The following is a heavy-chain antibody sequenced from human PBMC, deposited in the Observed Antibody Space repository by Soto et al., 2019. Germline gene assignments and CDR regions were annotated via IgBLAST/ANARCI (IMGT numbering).Heavy chain of an antibody. CDR1: GGSISSGGYY. Sequence: SETLSLTCTVSGGSISSGGYYWSWIRQHPGKGLEWIGYIYYSGSTYYNPSLKSRVTISVDTSKNQFSLKLSSVTAADTAVYYCARDNSSGFDYWGQGTLVTVSS. V-gene: IGHV4-31*03. J-gene: IGHJ4*02. CDR2: IYYSGST. D-gene: IGHD6-19*01. CDR3: ARDNSSGFDY.